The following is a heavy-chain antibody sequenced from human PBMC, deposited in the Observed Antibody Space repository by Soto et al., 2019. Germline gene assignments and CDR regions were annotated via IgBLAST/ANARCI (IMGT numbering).Heavy chain of an antibody. Sequence: EVQLVQSGGGLVQPGGSLRLSCAASGFTLTSYWMHWVRQAPGTGLVWVARINSDGSITDYADSVKGRFTISRDNAKNTLYLQMDSLRAEDTAVYYCARDYWGYWGQGTLDTVSS. CDR2: INSDGSIT. CDR1: GFTLTSYW. J-gene: IGHJ4*02. CDR3: ARDYWGY. V-gene: IGHV3-74*01. D-gene: IGHD3-16*01.